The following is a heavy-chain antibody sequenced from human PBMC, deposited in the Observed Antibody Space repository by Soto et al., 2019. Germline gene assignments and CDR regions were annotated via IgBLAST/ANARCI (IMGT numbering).Heavy chain of an antibody. V-gene: IGHV4-34*01. CDR2: INHSGST. Sequence: SETLSLTCAVHGGSFSGYYWSWIRQPPGKGLEWIGEINHSGSTNYNPSLKSRVTISVDTSKNQFSLKRSSVTAADTAVYYCARGRVVVPAAVMFSCLDPWGQGALVTVSS. D-gene: IGHD2-2*01. J-gene: IGHJ5*02. CDR1: GGSFSGYY. CDR3: ARGRVVVPAAVMFSCLDP.